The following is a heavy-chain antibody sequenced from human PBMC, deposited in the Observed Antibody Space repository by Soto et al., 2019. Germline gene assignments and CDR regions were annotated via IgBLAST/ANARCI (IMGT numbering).Heavy chain of an antibody. Sequence: QVQLVESGGGVVQPGRSLRLSCAASGFTFSNYAMHWVRQAPGKGLEWVAVISYDGSNKYYADSVKGRFTISRDNSKNTLYLQMNSLRAEDTVVYYCARRPVTYYFDYWGQGTLVTVSS. D-gene: IGHD4-17*01. CDR2: ISYDGSNK. CDR3: ARRPVTYYFDY. J-gene: IGHJ4*02. CDR1: GFTFSNYA. V-gene: IGHV3-30-3*01.